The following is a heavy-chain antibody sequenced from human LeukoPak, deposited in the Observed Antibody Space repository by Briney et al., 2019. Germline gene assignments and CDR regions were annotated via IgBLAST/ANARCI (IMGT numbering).Heavy chain of an antibody. J-gene: IGHJ5*02. CDR3: AREGLNMVRGVIPKEAWGWFDP. CDR1: GGSFSSYY. CDR2: IYRSGSS. V-gene: IGHV4-4*07. Sequence: KSSETLSLTCAVFGGSFSSYYWNWIRQPAGKGLEWIGRIYRSGSSNYNPSLKSRVTVSVDTSKNQFSLKLSSVTAADTAVYYCAREGLNMVRGVIPKEAWGWFDPWGQGTLVTVSS. D-gene: IGHD3-10*01.